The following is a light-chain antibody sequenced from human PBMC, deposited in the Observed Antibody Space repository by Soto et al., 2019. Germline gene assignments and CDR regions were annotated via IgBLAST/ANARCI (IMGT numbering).Light chain of an antibody. CDR1: QSVGSN. CDR3: QHYNNWPLT. V-gene: IGKV3-15*01. Sequence: EIVMTQSPATLSVSPGERATLSCRASQSVGSNLAWYQQKPGQAPRLLVFGASTRATGIPARFSGSGSGTEFTLTISSLQSEDFEVYYCQHYNNWPLTLGGGTKVDIK. J-gene: IGKJ4*01. CDR2: GAS.